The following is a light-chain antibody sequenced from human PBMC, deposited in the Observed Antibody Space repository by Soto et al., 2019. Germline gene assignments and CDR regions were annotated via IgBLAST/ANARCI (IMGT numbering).Light chain of an antibody. Sequence: TQMTQSPSTLSASVGDRVTITCRASQSFSTWVAWYQQKPGKAPKLLIYDVSNLESGVPSRFSGSGSGTEFTLTIGSLQPDDFATYYCQQYYSYPLTLGGGTTVEIK. CDR1: QSFSTW. CDR2: DVS. CDR3: QQYYSYPLT. J-gene: IGKJ4*01. V-gene: IGKV1-5*01.